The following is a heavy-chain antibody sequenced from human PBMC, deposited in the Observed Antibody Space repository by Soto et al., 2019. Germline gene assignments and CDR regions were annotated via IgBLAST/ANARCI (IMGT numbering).Heavy chain of an antibody. CDR1: GGSVSDYY. D-gene: IGHD3-10*01. Sequence: QVQLQESGPGLVKPSETLSLTCIVSGGSVSDYYWSWIRQPPGKGLEWIGYIHYRGSTNYNPSLKSRVTISVETSKNQFSLNVSSVTAADTAVYYCARRRWNGVRGVFDSWGQGSLVTVSS. V-gene: IGHV4-59*08. CDR3: ARRRWNGVRGVFDS. CDR2: IHYRGST. J-gene: IGHJ4*02.